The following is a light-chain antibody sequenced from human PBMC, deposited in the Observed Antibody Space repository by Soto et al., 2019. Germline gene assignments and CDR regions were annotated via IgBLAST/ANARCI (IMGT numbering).Light chain of an antibody. CDR3: QQYGSSPLT. CDR2: GAS. J-gene: IGKJ4*01. V-gene: IGKV3-20*01. CDR1: QSVSSSY. Sequence: MVLTRSPATLSLSPGESAPLSCRASQSVSSSYLAWYQQKPGQAPRLLIYGASSRATGIPDRFSGSGSGTDFTLTISRLEPEDFAVYYCQQYGSSPLTFGGGTKVDIK.